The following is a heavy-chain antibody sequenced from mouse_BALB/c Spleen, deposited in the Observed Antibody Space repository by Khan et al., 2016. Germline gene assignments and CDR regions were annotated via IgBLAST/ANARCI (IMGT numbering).Heavy chain of an antibody. D-gene: IGHD1-2*01. CDR2: ISSGGSYS. V-gene: IGHV5-6*01. CDR1: EFTFSSYG. Sequence: EVELVESGGDLVKPGGSLKLSCAASEFTFSSYGMSWVRQTPDKRLEWVATISSGGSYSYYPDSVKGRFTISRDNAKNTLYLQMSSLKSEDTAMYYCASHAITTATFGYWGQGTLVTVSA. CDR3: ASHAITTATFGY. J-gene: IGHJ3*01.